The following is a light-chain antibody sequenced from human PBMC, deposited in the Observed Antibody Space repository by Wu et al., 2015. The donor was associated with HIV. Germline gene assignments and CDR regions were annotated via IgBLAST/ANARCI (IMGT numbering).Light chain of an antibody. CDR1: QSVSSSF. V-gene: IGKV3-20*01. CDR3: QHYGDSTPVX. J-gene: IGKJ2*01. CDR2: GAS. Sequence: EVMLTQSPGTLSLSPGETATLSCRASQSVSSSFLAWYQQKPGQAPRLLIYGASSRATGIPDRFSGSGSGTDFTLTINRLEPEDFAVYYCQHYGDSTPVXFGQGTKLE.